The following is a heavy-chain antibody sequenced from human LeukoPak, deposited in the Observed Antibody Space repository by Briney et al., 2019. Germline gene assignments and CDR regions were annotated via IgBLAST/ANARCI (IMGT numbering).Heavy chain of an antibody. J-gene: IGHJ4*02. CDR1: GFTFSSYW. Sequence: GGSLRLSCAASGFTFSSYWMHWVRQAPGKGLVWVSRINSGGSSTSYADSVKGRFTISRDNAKNTLYLQMNSLRAEDTAVYYCARDQGGILTGYYTEFDYWGQGTLVTVSS. V-gene: IGHV3-74*01. CDR3: ARDQGGILTGYYTEFDY. D-gene: IGHD3-9*01. CDR2: INSGGSST.